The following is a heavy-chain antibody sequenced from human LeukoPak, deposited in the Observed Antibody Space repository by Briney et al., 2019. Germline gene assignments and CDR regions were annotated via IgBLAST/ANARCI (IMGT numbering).Heavy chain of an antibody. J-gene: IGHJ4*02. V-gene: IGHV3-21*06. CDR1: GFAFSAYT. Sequence: GRSLRLSCDASGFAFSAYTMIWIRQAPGKGLEWLSSIARSGATYYADSVKGRFTISRDNARNSVYLEMNSLRAEDTAIYFCARGYCRDGNCERSYWGQGTLVTASS. CDR2: IARSGAT. CDR3: ARGYCRDGNCERSY. D-gene: IGHD2-15*01.